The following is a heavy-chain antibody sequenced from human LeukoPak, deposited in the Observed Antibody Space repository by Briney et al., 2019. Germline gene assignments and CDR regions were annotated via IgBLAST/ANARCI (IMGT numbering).Heavy chain of an antibody. V-gene: IGHV3-11*05. CDR1: GFTFSDYY. Sequence: KSGGSLRLSCAASGFTFSDYYMSWIRHAPGKGLEGVSYISSSSSYTNYADSVKGRFTISRDNAKNSLYLQNNSLRAEDTAVYYCAKDSSADDSSGYSYYFDYWGQGTLVTVSS. D-gene: IGHD3-22*01. CDR2: ISSSSSYT. J-gene: IGHJ4*02. CDR3: AKDSSADDSSGYSYYFDY.